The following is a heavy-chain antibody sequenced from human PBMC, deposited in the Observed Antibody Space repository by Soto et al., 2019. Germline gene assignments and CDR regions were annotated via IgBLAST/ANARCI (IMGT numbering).Heavy chain of an antibody. D-gene: IGHD4-17*01. CDR3: AREDYGDYTYYFDY. Sequence: PSETLSLTCTVSGGSISSYYWSWIRQPPGKGLEWIGYIYYSGSTNYNPSLKGRVTISVDTSKNQFSLKLSSVTAADTAVYYCAREDYGDYTYYFDYWGQGTLVTVSS. V-gene: IGHV4-59*01. CDR1: GGSISSYY. J-gene: IGHJ4*02. CDR2: IYYSGST.